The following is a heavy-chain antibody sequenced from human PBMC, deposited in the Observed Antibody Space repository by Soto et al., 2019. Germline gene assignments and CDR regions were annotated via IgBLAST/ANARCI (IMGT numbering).Heavy chain of an antibody. CDR3: ARKVITWYSSSWSYYYYYGMDV. Sequence: XGTLALACAVYGGSFSGYYWSGIRQPPGKGLEWIGEINHSGSTNYNPSLKSRVTISVDTSKNQFSLKLSSVTAADTAVYYCARKVITWYSSSWSYYYYYGMDVWGQRTTVTVSS. V-gene: IGHV4-34*01. CDR2: INHSGST. CDR1: GGSFSGYY. J-gene: IGHJ6*02. D-gene: IGHD6-13*01.